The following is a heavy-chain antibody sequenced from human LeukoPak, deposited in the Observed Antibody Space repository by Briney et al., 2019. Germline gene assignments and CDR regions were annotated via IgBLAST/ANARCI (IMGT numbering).Heavy chain of an antibody. CDR2: INPNSGGT. CDR3: ARGDLTMILEVTEYYSDY. J-gene: IGHJ4*02. CDR1: GYTFTDYY. D-gene: IGHD3-22*01. V-gene: IGHV1-2*02. Sequence: ASVKVSCKASGYTFTDYYIHWVRQAPGQGLEWMGWINPNSGGTNYAQKFQGRVTMTRDTSISTAYMELSNLRSDDPAVYFCARGDLTMILEVTEYYSDYWGQGALVTVSS.